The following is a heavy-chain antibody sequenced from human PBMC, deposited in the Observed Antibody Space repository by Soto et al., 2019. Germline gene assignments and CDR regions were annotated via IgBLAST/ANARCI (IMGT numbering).Heavy chain of an antibody. J-gene: IGHJ4*02. CDR1: GFTSSDYY. CDR3: ASTRWSSYH. CDR2: ISSSGSII. V-gene: IGHV3-11*01. D-gene: IGHD5-18*01. Sequence: PGGSLSLSCAASGFTSSDYYMKWISQAPGKGLEWVSYISSSGSIINYADSVKGRFTISRDNAKNSLYLQMNSVRAEDTAVYYCASTRWSSYHWGQGTLVTVSS.